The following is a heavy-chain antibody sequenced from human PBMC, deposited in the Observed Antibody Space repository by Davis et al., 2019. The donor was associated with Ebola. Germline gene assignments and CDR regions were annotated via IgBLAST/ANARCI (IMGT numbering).Heavy chain of an antibody. CDR3: VRQESLYGAIDS. D-gene: IGHD4/OR15-4a*01. CDR1: GYNFARYW. CDR2: IYSGDSDT. Sequence: GESLKISCQVFGYNFARYWIGWVRQMPGKGPEWMGIIYSGDSDTRYSPSFEGQVTISVDRSISTAHLQWSSLKASDTGIYYCVRQESLYGAIDSWGQGTLVTVSS. J-gene: IGHJ4*02. V-gene: IGHV5-51*01.